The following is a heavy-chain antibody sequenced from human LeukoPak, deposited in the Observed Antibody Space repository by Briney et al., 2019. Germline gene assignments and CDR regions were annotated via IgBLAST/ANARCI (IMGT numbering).Heavy chain of an antibody. CDR2: IRSKAYGGTT. CDR3: TREGGYNPFDY. J-gene: IGHJ4*02. V-gene: IGHV3-49*04. CDR1: GFTFGDYA. Sequence: PGGSLRLSCTASGFTFGDYAMSWARQAPGKGLEWVGFIRSKAYGGTTEYAASVKGRFTISRDDSKSIAYLQMNSLKTEDTAVYYCTREGGYNPFDYWGQGTLVTVSS. D-gene: IGHD5-24*01.